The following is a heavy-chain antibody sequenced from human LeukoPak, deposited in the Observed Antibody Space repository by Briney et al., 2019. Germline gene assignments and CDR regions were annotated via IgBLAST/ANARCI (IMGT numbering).Heavy chain of an antibody. CDR3: ARGYYDSSGYYKKEFDY. Sequence: SETLSLTCTVSGGSISSYYWSWIRQPPGKGLEWIGYIYYSGSTNYNPSLKSRVTISVDTSKNQFSLKLSSVTAADTAVYYCARGYYDSSGYYKKEFDYWGQGTLVTVSS. J-gene: IGHJ4*02. V-gene: IGHV4-59*01. D-gene: IGHD3-22*01. CDR1: GGSISSYY. CDR2: IYYSGST.